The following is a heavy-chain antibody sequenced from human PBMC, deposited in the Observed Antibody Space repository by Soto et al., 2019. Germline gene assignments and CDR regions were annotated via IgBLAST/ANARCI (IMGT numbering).Heavy chain of an antibody. D-gene: IGHD5-12*01. V-gene: IGHV3-23*01. CDR3: AKQFRGYVTQF. CDR1: GFTFSSYA. J-gene: IGHJ4*02. CDR2: ISGSGGST. Sequence: GGSLRLSCAASGFTFSSYAMSWVRQAPGKGLEWVSAISGSGGSTYYADSVKGRFTISRDNSKNTLYLQMNSLRAEDTAVYYWAKQFRGYVTQFWGQGTLVTVSS.